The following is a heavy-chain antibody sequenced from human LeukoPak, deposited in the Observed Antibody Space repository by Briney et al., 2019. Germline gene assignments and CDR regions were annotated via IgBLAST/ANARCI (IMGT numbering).Heavy chain of an antibody. Sequence: SETLSLTCTVSGVSISNTVYYWGWIRQAPGKGLEWIGASFDGGNSYYNPSLKSRVTMSVDGSKNQFSLTLASVTAADTAVYYCATTSGYRNYYYYYIDVWGKGTTVTVSS. J-gene: IGHJ6*03. CDR3: ATTSGYRNYYYYYIDV. V-gene: IGHV4-39*01. D-gene: IGHD3-22*01. CDR2: SFDGGNS. CDR1: GVSISNTVYY.